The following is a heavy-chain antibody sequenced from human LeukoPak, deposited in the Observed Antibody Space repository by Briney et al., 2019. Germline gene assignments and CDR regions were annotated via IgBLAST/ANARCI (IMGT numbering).Heavy chain of an antibody. V-gene: IGHV1-8*01. D-gene: IGHD2-2*01. Sequence: ASVKVSCKASGYTFTSYDINWVRQATGQALEWMGWMNPNSGNTGYAQKLQGRVTMTRNTSISTSYLELSSLTSEDTAVYYCARGGVPETGAFDNWGQGTMVTVSS. CDR3: ARGGVPETGAFDN. CDR2: MNPNSGNT. J-gene: IGHJ3*02. CDR1: GYTFTSYD.